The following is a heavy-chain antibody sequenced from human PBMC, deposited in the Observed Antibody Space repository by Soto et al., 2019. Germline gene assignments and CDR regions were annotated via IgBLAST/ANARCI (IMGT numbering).Heavy chain of an antibody. Sequence: QVQLVESGGGVVQPGRSLRLSCAASGFTFSNYAIHWVRQAPGKGLEWVAVLSFDGNNIHYADSVKGRFTVSRDNSKNTLFLQVNSLRPEDTARYYCARGPIGDAAMVTNYFDYWGQGTLVTVSS. CDR1: GFTFSNYA. CDR3: ARGPIGDAAMVTNYFDY. D-gene: IGHD5-18*01. V-gene: IGHV3-30-3*01. J-gene: IGHJ4*02. CDR2: LSFDGNNI.